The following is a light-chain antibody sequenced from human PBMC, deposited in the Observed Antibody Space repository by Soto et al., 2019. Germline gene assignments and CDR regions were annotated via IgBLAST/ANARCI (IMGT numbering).Light chain of an antibody. CDR2: GAS. V-gene: IGKV3-15*01. Sequence: EIVMTQSPATLSVSPGETATLSCRASQSIDTNLAWYQQQPGQAPRLLIYGASTRATDIPARFSGSGSGTEFTLTITSLQSEDFAVYYCQQYNYWPKTFGQGTKLEIK. CDR3: QQYNYWPKT. J-gene: IGKJ2*01. CDR1: QSIDTN.